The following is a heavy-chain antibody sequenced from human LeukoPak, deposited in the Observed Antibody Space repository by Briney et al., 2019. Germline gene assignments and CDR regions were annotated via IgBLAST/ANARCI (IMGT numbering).Heavy chain of an antibody. Sequence: GGSLRLSCAASGXTXXNAWXXXVXXAPXXGLECVGRIKXKTDGGTTDYXEPVKGRFTISRDDSKNTLYLQMNSMKTEDTAVYYCTTDFSMLWFGELSLDYWGQGTLVTVSS. CDR1: GXTXXNAW. V-gene: IGHV3-15*01. D-gene: IGHD3-10*01. CDR2: IKXKTDGGTT. CDR3: TTDFSMLWFGELSLDY. J-gene: IGHJ4*02.